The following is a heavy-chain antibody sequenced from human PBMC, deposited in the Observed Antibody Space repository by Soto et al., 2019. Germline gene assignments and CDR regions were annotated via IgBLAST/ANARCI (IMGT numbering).Heavy chain of an antibody. J-gene: IGHJ6*02. CDR1: GGSISSYY. CDR2: IYYSGST. D-gene: IGHD3-9*01. V-gene: IGHV4-59*08. Sequence: PSGTLSLTCTVSGGSISSYYWSWIRQPPGKGLEWIGYIYYSGSTNYNPSLKSRVTISVDTPKNQFSRKLSSVTAADTAVYYCARQRRYYDILTGYYTDYYGMDVWGQGTTVTVSS. CDR3: ARQRRYYDILTGYYTDYYGMDV.